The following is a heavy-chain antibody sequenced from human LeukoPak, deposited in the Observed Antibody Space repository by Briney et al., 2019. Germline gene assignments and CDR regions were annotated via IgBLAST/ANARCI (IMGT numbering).Heavy chain of an antibody. CDR3: ASRYCGGDCYPAAFDI. V-gene: IGHV5-51*04. CDR1: GYSFTSYW. D-gene: IGHD2-21*02. J-gene: IGHJ3*02. Sequence: GESLKISCKGSGYSFTSYWIGWVRQMPGKGLEWMGIIYPGDSDTRYSPSFQGQVTISADKPISTAYLQWSSLKASDTAMYYCASRYCGGDCYPAAFDIWGQGTMVTVSS. CDR2: IYPGDSDT.